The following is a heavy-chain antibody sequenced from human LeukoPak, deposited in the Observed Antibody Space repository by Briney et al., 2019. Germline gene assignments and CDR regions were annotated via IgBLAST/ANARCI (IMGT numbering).Heavy chain of an antibody. CDR2: IYHSGST. Sequence: PSETLSLTCTVSGGSISSGGYYWSWIRQPPGKGLEWIGYIYHSGSTYYNPSLKSRVTISVDRSKNQFSLKLSSVTAADTAVYYCARRGCSSTSCYCDYWGQGTLVTVSS. CDR1: GGSISSGGYY. V-gene: IGHV4-30-2*01. CDR3: ARRGCSSTSCYCDY. J-gene: IGHJ4*02. D-gene: IGHD2-2*01.